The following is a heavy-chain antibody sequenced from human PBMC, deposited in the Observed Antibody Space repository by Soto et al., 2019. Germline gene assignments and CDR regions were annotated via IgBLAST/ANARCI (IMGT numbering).Heavy chain of an antibody. V-gene: IGHV2-5*01. Sequence: SGPTLVNRTPSPRLTCAASGFSLSASGASVGWIRQPPGKALEWLAHISWNDDKRYSPSLRSRLTISKDTSKNQWVLTFPCMVPADTGTYYCVHRLEVPGLAFDPLGQGTLVTVSS. D-gene: IGHD3-10*01. CDR2: ISWNDDK. CDR1: GFSLSASGAS. CDR3: VHRLEVPGLAFDP. J-gene: IGHJ5*02.